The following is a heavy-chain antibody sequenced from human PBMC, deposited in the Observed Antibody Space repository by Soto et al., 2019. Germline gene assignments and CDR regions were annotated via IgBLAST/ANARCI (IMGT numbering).Heavy chain of an antibody. CDR2: IYTSGST. D-gene: IGHD5-18*01. CDR1: GGSISSYY. CDR3: ARVLVDTAPDYFDY. Sequence: QVQLQEAGPGLVKPSETLSLTCTVSGGSISSYYWSWIRQPAGKGLEWIGRIYTSGSTNYNPSLKSRVTKSVGTSKNQFSLKLSYVPAADTAVYYCARVLVDTAPDYFDYWGQGTLVTVSS. V-gene: IGHV4-4*07. J-gene: IGHJ4*02.